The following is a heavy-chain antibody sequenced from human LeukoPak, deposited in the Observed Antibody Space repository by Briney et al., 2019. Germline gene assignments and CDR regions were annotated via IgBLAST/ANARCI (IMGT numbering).Heavy chain of an antibody. V-gene: IGHV4-59*01. D-gene: IGHD2/OR15-2a*01. CDR2: IYYSGST. Sequence: SETLSLTCTVSGGSISSYYWSWIRQPPGKGLEWIGYIYYSGSTNYNPSLKSRVTISVDTSKNQFSLKLSSVTAADTAVYYCARLQTTSMSGFDYWGQGTLVTVSS. CDR3: ARLQTTSMSGFDY. J-gene: IGHJ4*02. CDR1: GGSISSYY.